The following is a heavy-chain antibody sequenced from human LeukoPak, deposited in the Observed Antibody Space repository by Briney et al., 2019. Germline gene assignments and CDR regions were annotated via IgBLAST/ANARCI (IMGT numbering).Heavy chain of an antibody. V-gene: IGHV3-30*02. Sequence: AGGSLRLSCAASGFTFSSYGMHWVRQAPGKGLEWVAFIRYDGSNKYYADSVKGRFTISRDNSKNTLYLQMNSLRAEDTAVYYCARSYTRVFHFDYWGQGTLVTVSS. CDR1: GFTFSSYG. CDR3: ARSYTRVFHFDY. D-gene: IGHD3-16*02. CDR2: IRYDGSNK. J-gene: IGHJ4*02.